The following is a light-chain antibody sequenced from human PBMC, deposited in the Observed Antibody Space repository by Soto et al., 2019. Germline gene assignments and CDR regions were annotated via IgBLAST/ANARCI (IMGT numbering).Light chain of an antibody. V-gene: IGKV3D-15*01. CDR2: GAS. CDR1: QSVSSN. Sequence: EIVMTQSPATLSVSPGERATLSCRASQSVSSNLAWYQQKPGQAPRLLIYGASIRATGIPARFSGSGSGTEFTLTISSLQSEDFAVYYCQQYNNRPSFGQGTKVEIK. J-gene: IGKJ1*01. CDR3: QQYNNRPS.